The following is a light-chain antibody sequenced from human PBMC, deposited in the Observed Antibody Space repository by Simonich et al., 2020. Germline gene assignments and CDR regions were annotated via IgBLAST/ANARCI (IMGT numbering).Light chain of an antibody. CDR2: EDN. J-gene: IGLJ2*01. CDR3: QSYDSSNRV. V-gene: IGLV6-57*01. Sequence: NFMLTQPHSVSESAGKTVTISCTRSSGSIASNYVQWYQQRPGSSPTTGIYEDNQRPSGVPDRFSGSIDSSSNSASLTISGLKTEDEADYYCQSYDSSNRVFGGGTKLTVL. CDR1: SGSIASNY.